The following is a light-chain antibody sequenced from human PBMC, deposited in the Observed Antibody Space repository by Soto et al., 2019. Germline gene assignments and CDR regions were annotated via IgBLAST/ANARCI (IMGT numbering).Light chain of an antibody. CDR2: GNS. Sequence: QSVLTQPPSVSGAPGQRVTISCTGSSSNIGAGYDVHWYQQLPGTAPKLLIYGNSNRPSGVPDRFSGSKSGTSASLAITGLQAEDEADYYCQSYDSSPPSVFGTGTKLTVL. CDR3: QSYDSSPPSV. CDR1: SSNIGAGYD. J-gene: IGLJ1*01. V-gene: IGLV1-40*01.